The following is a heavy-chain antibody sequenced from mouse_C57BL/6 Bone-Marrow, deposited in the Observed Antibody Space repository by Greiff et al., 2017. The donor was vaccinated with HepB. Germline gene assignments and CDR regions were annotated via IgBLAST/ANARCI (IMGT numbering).Heavy chain of an antibody. D-gene: IGHD1-1*01. CDR3: ARHEEGYYYGSSAWFAY. V-gene: IGHV1-62-2*01. CDR1: GYTFTEYT. J-gene: IGHJ3*01. Sequence: QVQLQQSVAELVKPGASVKLSCKASGYTFTEYTIHWVKQRSGQGLEWIGWFYPGSGSIKYNEKFKDKATLTADKSSSTVYMELSRLTSEDSAVYFCARHEEGYYYGSSAWFAYWGQGTLVTVSA. CDR2: FYPGSGSI.